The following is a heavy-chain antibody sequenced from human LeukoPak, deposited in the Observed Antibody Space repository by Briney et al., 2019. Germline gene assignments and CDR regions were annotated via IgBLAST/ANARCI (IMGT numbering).Heavy chain of an antibody. Sequence: SETLSLTCAVYGGSFRGYYWSWIRQPPGKGLEWIGEIKHSGSTDDSPSLKSRVTISLDTSKNQFSLKLSSVTAADTAVYYCARGAGVATIPFDFWGQGTLVTVSS. V-gene: IGHV4-34*01. CDR3: ARGAGVATIPFDF. D-gene: IGHD5-12*01. J-gene: IGHJ4*02. CDR1: GGSFRGYY. CDR2: IKHSGST.